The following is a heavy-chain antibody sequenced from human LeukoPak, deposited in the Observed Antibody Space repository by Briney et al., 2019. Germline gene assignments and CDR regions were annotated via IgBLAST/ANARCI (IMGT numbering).Heavy chain of an antibody. CDR3: AREYCNAGICYAYFDY. V-gene: IGHV1-2*06. Sequence: ASVKVSCKASGYTFTGYYMHWVRQAPRQGLEWMGRINPNSGDTGYAQKFQGRVTMTRDTSISTAYMELTRLRSDGTAVYYCAREYCNAGICYAYFDYWGQGTLVTVSS. CDR1: GYTFTGYY. D-gene: IGHD2-15*01. CDR2: INPNSGDT. J-gene: IGHJ4*02.